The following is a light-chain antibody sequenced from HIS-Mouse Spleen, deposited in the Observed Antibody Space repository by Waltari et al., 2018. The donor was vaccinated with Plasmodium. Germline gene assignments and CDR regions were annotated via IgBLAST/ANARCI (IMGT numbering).Light chain of an antibody. CDR1: SSDVGSYNL. CDR3: CSYAGSSTFV. J-gene: IGLJ3*02. CDR2: EGS. V-gene: IGLV2-23*03. Sequence: QSALTQPASVSGSPGQSITISCTGTSSDVGSYNLVSWYQQHPGKAPKLMIYEGSKRPSGVSNLFAGSKSGNTASLTISGLQAEDDADYYCCSYAGSSTFVFGGGTKLTVL.